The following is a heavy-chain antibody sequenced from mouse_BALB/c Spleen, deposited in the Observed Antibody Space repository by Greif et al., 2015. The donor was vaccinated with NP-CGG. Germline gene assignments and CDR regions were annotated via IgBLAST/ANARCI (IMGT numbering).Heavy chain of an antibody. CDR2: ISSGISTI. Sequence: EVQVVESGGGLVQPGGSRKLSCAASGFTFSSFGMHWVRQAPEKGLEWVAYISSGISTIYYADTVKGRFTISRDNPKNTLFLQMTSLRSEDTAMYYCAREDTPYWYFDVWGAGTTVTVSS. D-gene: IGHD5-1-1*01. J-gene: IGHJ1*01. CDR3: AREDTPYWYFDV. CDR1: GFTFSSFG. V-gene: IGHV5-17*02.